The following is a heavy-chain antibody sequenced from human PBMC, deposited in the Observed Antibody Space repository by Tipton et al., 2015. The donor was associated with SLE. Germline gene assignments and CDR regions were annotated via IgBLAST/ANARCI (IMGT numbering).Heavy chain of an antibody. Sequence: SLRLSCAASGFTFSSYAMHWVRQAPGKGPEWVAVISYDGSNKYYADSVKGRFTISRDNSKNTLYLQMNSLRAEDTAVYYCARDLVVGYYGMDLWDQGP. J-gene: IGHJ6*02. V-gene: IGHV3-30*04. CDR3: ARDLVVGYYGMDL. D-gene: IGHD2-15*01. CDR1: GFTFSSYA. CDR2: ISYDGSNK.